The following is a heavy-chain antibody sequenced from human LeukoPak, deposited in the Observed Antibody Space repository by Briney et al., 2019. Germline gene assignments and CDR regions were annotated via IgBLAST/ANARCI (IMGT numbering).Heavy chain of an antibody. CDR3: ARGLDY. V-gene: IGHV1-24*01. Sequence: ASVKVSCKVSGYTLTELSMHWVRQAPGKGLEWMGGFDPEDGETIYAQKFQGRVTITADESTSTAYMELSSLRSEDTAVYYCARGLDYWGQGTLVTVSS. CDR2: FDPEDGET. J-gene: IGHJ4*02. CDR1: GYTLTELS.